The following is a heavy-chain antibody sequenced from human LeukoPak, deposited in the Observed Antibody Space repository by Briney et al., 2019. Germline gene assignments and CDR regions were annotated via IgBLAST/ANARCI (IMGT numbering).Heavy chain of an antibody. CDR2: INPNSGGT. CDR1: GYTFTGYY. J-gene: IGHJ6*03. D-gene: IGHD3-3*01. V-gene: IGHV1-2*02. CDR3: ARARSRLEGYYYMDV. Sequence: ASVKVSCKASGYTFTGYYMHWVRQAPGQGLEWMGWINPNSGGTNYAQKFQGRVTMTRDTSISTAYMELSRLRSDDTAVYYCARARSRLEGYYYMDVWGKGTSVTVSS.